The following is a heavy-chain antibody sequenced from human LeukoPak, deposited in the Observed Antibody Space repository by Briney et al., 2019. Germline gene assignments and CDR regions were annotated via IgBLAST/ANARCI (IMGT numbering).Heavy chain of an antibody. Sequence: GASVKVSCKASGGTFSSYAISWVRQAPGQGLEWMGVIIPIFGTANYAQKFQGRVTITADESTSTAYMELSSLRSEDTAVYYCARKRTYSSGWSVLYYGMDVWGQGTTVTVSS. D-gene: IGHD6-19*01. CDR3: ARKRTYSSGWSVLYYGMDV. CDR1: GGTFSSYA. CDR2: IIPIFGTA. J-gene: IGHJ6*02. V-gene: IGHV1-69*01.